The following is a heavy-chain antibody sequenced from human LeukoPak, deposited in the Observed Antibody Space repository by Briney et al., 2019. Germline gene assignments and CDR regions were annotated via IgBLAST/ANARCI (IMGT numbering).Heavy chain of an antibody. CDR3: ARGVGRHYYDSSGRYYFDY. J-gene: IGHJ4*02. CDR1: GGSFSGYY. D-gene: IGHD3-22*01. V-gene: IGHV4-34*01. CDR2: INHSGST. Sequence: PSETLSLTCAVYGGSFSGYYWSWIRQPPGKGLEWIGEINHSGSTNYNPSLKSRVTISVDTSKNQFSLKLSFVTAADTAVYYCARGVGRHYYDSSGRYYFDYWGQGTLVTVSS.